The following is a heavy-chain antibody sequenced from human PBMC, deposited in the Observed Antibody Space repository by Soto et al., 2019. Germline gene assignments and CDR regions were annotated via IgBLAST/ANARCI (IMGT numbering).Heavy chain of an antibody. Sequence: QVQLVESGGGVVQPGGSLRLSCATSGFTFSDSGMHWVRQAPGKGLEWVAVIWSDGSEKSYADSVEGRFTISRDNSKNTLEPQMRRLSGEATAVVYFVRSNRYWGATGWGGGFDYWCQGTLVTVSS. J-gene: IGHJ4*02. CDR3: VRSNRYWGATGWGGGFDY. CDR1: GFTFSDSG. D-gene: IGHD3-16*01. V-gene: IGHV3-33*01. CDR2: IWSDGSEK.